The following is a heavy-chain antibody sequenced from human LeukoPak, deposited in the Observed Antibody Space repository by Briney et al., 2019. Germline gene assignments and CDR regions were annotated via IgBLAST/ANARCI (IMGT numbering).Heavy chain of an antibody. V-gene: IGHV1-18*01. Sequence: ASVKVSCKASGYTFTSYGISWVRQAPGRGLEWMGWISAYNGNTNYAQKLQGRVTMTTDTSTSTAYMELRSLRSDDTAVYYCARDDYGDYLYYFDYWGQGTLVTVSS. J-gene: IGHJ4*02. CDR2: ISAYNGNT. CDR1: GYTFTSYG. D-gene: IGHD4-17*01. CDR3: ARDDYGDYLYYFDY.